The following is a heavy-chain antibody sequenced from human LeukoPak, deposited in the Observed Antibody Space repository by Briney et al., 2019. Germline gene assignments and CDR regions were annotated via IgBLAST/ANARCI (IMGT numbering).Heavy chain of an antibody. CDR3: ARGCYYERSGYCPFDY. CDR1: GFIVSNNY. J-gene: IGHJ4*02. Sequence: GGSLRLSCAASGFIVSNNYMNWVRQAPGKGLEWVSIIYSGGGTYYADSVKGRFTVSRDNSKNTLYLQMNSLRADDTAVYYCARGCYYERSGYCPFDYWGPGTLVTVSS. CDR2: IYSGGGT. D-gene: IGHD3-22*01. V-gene: IGHV3-53*01.